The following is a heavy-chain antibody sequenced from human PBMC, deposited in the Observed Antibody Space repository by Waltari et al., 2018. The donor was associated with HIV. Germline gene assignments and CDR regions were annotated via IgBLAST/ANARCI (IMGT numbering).Heavy chain of an antibody. D-gene: IGHD3-10*01. Sequence: QLLESGGGLVEPGGSLRLSCAASGFIFTAFAMDWVRQAPGKGLECVSAIRGGGETFYADSVKGRFTISRDNSKNTLYLQMNSLRADDAAVYYCVKDSGRAADVFDLWGQGTMVTVSS. CDR1: GFIFTAFA. CDR3: VKDSGRAADVFDL. CDR2: IRGGGET. J-gene: IGHJ3*01. V-gene: IGHV3-23*01.